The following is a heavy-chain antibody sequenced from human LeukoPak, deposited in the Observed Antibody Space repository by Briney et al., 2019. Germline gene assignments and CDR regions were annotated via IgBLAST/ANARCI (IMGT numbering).Heavy chain of an antibody. CDR1: GGSISSYY. V-gene: IGHV4-59*01. D-gene: IGHD1-26*01. CDR3: ARSNSVGAYWYFDL. Sequence: SETLSLTCTVSGGSISSYYWSWIRQPPGKGLEWIGYIYYSGSTNYNPSLKSRVTISVDTSKNQFSLKLSSVTAADTAVYYCARSNSVGAYWYFDLWGRGTLVTVSS. CDR2: IYYSGST. J-gene: IGHJ2*01.